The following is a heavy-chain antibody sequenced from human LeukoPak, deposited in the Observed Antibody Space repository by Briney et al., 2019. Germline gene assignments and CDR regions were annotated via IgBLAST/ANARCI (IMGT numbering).Heavy chain of an antibody. CDR1: GFTFSSYS. D-gene: IGHD6-13*01. V-gene: IGHV3-21*01. CDR3: ASAGYSSSWYFFDY. J-gene: IGHJ4*02. Sequence: GSLRLSCAASGFTFSSYSMNWVRQAPGKGLEWVSSISSSSSYIYYADSVKGRFTISRDNAKNSLYLQMNSLRAEDTAVYYCASAGYSSSWYFFDYWGQGTLVTVSS. CDR2: ISSSSSYI.